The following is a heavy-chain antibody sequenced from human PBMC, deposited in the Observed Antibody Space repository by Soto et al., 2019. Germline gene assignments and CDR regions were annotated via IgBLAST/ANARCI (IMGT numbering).Heavy chain of an antibody. CDR3: AKGRCSGTSCYSDY. V-gene: IGHV3-23*01. CDR1: GFSFSDYA. J-gene: IGHJ4*02. CDR2: VSGGGGVT. D-gene: IGHD2-15*01. Sequence: EVQLLESGGGWVQPGGSLRLSCAASGFSFSDYAMSWVRQAPGKGLEWVSGVSGGGGVTNYADSVKGRFTISRDNSKNTVYLQMNGLRAEDTAIYYCAKGRCSGTSCYSDYWGQGTLVTVSS.